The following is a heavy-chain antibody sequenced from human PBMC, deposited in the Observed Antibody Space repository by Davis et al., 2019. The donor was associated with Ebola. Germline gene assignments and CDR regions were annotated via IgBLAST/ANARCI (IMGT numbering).Heavy chain of an antibody. CDR3: ASSGDPRGFYMDV. D-gene: IGHD2-21*02. CDR1: GYSISSGYY. V-gene: IGHV4-4*07. Sequence: PSETLSLTCAVSGYSISSGYYWGWIRQPAGKGLEWIGRIYTSGSTNYNPSLKSRVTMSVDTSKNQFSLKLSSVTAEDTAVYYCASSGDPRGFYMDVWGKGTTVTVSS. J-gene: IGHJ6*03. CDR2: IYTSGST.